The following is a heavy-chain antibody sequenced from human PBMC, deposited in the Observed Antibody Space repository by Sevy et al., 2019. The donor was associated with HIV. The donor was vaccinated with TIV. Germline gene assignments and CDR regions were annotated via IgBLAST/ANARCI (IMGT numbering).Heavy chain of an antibody. CDR3: TRDDIYSHPWEFDW. V-gene: IGHV1-2*02. J-gene: IGHJ4*01. D-gene: IGHD5-18*01. CDR1: GFTFSDYY. Sequence: ASVKVSCKASGFTFSDYYMRWVRQAPGQGLEWMGWFNPNNDDSRSAQKFQGRVTLTGDMSISTAYMELTRLRSDDTAIYFCTRDDIYSHPWEFDWWGHGALLTVSS. CDR2: FNPNNDDS.